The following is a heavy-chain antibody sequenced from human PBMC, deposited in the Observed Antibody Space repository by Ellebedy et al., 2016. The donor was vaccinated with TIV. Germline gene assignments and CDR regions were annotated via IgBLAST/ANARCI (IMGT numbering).Heavy chain of an antibody. Sequence: PGGSLRLSCAASGFTLSGSSVHWVRQASGQGLEWVGRIRRKAYNFATVYDPSVKGRFTISRDDSKNTAYLQMSSLKTEDTAIYYCARPQPDGLGGLDVWGQGTTVTVSS. V-gene: IGHV3-73*01. J-gene: IGHJ6*02. D-gene: IGHD2-2*01. CDR1: GFTLSGSS. CDR2: IRRKAYNFAT. CDR3: ARPQPDGLGGLDV.